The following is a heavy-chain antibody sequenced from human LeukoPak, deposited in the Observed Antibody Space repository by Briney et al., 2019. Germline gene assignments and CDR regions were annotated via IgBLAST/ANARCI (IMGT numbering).Heavy chain of an antibody. J-gene: IGHJ3*02. V-gene: IGHV2-5*02. CDR3: ARRRDDYYDSSGYTYAFDI. CDR1: GFSLSTSGVG. D-gene: IGHD3-22*01. CDR2: IYWDDDK. Sequence: SGPTLVKPTRTLTLTCTFSGFSLSTSGVGVGWIRQPPGKALEWLALIYWDDDKRYSPSLKSRLTITKDTSKNQVVLRMTNMDPVDTATYYCARRRDDYYDSSGYTYAFDIWGQGTLVTVSS.